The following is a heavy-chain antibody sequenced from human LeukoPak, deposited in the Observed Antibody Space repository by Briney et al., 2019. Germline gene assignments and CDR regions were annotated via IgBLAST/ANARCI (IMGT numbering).Heavy chain of an antibody. V-gene: IGHV3-21*01. D-gene: IGHD3-3*01. J-gene: IGHJ6*02. CDR1: GFTFSSYA. CDR3: ARDLLEWLGHYYYYGMDV. CDR2: ISRGSDHI. Sequence: PGGSLRLSCAASGFTFSSYAMNWVRQAPGKGLEWVSSISRGSDHIFYADSMKGRFTISRDNAKNSLYLQMNSLRAEDTAVYYCARDLLEWLGHYYYYGMDVWGQGTTVTVSS.